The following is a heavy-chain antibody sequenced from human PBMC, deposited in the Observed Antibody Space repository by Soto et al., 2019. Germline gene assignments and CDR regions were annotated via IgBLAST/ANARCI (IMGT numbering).Heavy chain of an antibody. Sequence: DVQLVESGGGLVQPGGSLRLSCITSGFTFSKFWMSWVRQAPGKGLEWVANIKHEGSQRYYEDSVKGRFTISRDNAKNSLYLQVNSLRVDDTAVYFCARLLLYSTSGRGWFDPRGQGTLVTVSS. D-gene: IGHD2-2*02. CDR2: IKHEGSQR. CDR3: ARLLLYSTSGRGWFDP. J-gene: IGHJ5*02. V-gene: IGHV3-7*03. CDR1: GFTFSKFW.